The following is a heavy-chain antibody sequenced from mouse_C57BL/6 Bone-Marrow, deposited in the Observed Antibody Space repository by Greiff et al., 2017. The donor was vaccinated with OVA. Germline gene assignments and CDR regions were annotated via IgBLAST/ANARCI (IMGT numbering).Heavy chain of an antibody. CDR2: IYPGSDNI. J-gene: IGHJ1*03. Sequence: VKLMESGAELVKPGASVKLSCKASGYTFTDYYINWVKQRPGQGLEWIARIYPGSDNIYYNEKFKDKATLTAEKSSSTAYMQLSSLTSEDSDVYFCARSGLWCYWYFDGWGTATTVTVAS. V-gene: IGHV1-76*01. CDR1: GYTFTDYY. D-gene: IGHD1-1*02. CDR3: ARSGLWCYWYFDG.